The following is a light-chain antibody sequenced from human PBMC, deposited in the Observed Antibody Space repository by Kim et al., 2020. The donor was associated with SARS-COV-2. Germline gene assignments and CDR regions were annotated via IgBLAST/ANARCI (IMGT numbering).Light chain of an antibody. Sequence: SYELTQPLSVSVALGQTARITCGGNNSGSKNVHWYQQKPGQAPVLVIYRDSNRPSGIPERFSGSNSGNTATLTISRAQAGDEADYYCQVWDSRNWVFGGG. CDR2: RDS. CDR3: QVWDSRNWV. V-gene: IGLV3-9*01. J-gene: IGLJ3*02. CDR1: NSGSKN.